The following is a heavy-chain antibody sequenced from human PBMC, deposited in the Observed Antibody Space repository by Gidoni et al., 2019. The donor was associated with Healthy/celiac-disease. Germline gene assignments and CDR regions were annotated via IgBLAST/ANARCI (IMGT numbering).Heavy chain of an antibody. CDR3: AKGNTAMANYYMDV. Sequence: EVQLVGSGGGLVQPGRSLRLSCAASGFTFADYALHWVRQAPGKGLEGGSGISWNSGSIGYADSVKGRFTISRDNAKNSLYLQMNNLRAEDTALYYCAKGNTAMANYYMDVWGKGTTVTVSS. V-gene: IGHV3-9*01. D-gene: IGHD5-18*01. J-gene: IGHJ6*03. CDR1: GFTFADYA. CDR2: ISWNSGSI.